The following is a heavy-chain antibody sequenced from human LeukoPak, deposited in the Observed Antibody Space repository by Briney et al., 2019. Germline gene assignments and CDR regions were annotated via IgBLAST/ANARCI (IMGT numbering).Heavy chain of an antibody. CDR1: GYTFISYG. J-gene: IGHJ4*02. D-gene: IGHD5-18*01. Sequence: ASVKVSCKASGYTFISYGISWVRQAPGQGLEWMGWISAYNGNTNYAQKLQGRVTMTTDTSTSTAYMELRSLRSDDTAVYYCARGTATWIQLRLLSFDYWGQGTLVTVSS. V-gene: IGHV1-18*01. CDR2: ISAYNGNT. CDR3: ARGTATWIQLRLLSFDY.